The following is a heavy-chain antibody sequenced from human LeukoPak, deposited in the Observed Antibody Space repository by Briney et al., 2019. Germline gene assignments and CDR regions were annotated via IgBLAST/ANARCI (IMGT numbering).Heavy chain of an antibody. CDR3: ARAPRPWNDFDY. Sequence: PSQTLSLTCTVSGGSISSGSYYWSWIRQPAGKGLEWIGRIYTSGSTNYNPSLKSRLTISVDTSKNQFSLKLSSVTAADTAVYYCARAPRPWNDFDYWGQGTLVTVSS. J-gene: IGHJ4*02. CDR1: GGSISSGSYY. V-gene: IGHV4-61*02. CDR2: IYTSGST. D-gene: IGHD1-1*01.